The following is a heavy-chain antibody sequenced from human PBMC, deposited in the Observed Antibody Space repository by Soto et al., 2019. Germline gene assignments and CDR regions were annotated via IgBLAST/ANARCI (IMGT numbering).Heavy chain of an antibody. V-gene: IGHV3-9*01. CDR3: AKSPTLIQLFDY. J-gene: IGHJ4*02. Sequence: EVQLVESGGGLVQPGRSLRLSCAASGFTFDDYAMHWVRQAPGKGLEWVSGISWNSGSIGYADSVKGRFTISRDNAKNSLYLPMNSLRAEDTALYYCAKSPTLIQLFDYWGQGTLVTVSS. CDR2: ISWNSGSI. D-gene: IGHD5-18*01. CDR1: GFTFDDYA.